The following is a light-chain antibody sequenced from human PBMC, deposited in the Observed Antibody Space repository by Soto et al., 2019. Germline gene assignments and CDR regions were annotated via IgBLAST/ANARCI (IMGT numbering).Light chain of an antibody. CDR3: HQRNKWRT. V-gene: IGKV3-11*01. Sequence: EIVLTQSPATLSLSPGERATLSCRASQTVIRNYLAWHQQKPGQAPRLLIYDASNRATGIPARFSGSGFGTDFTLTISSLEPEDFAVYYCHQRNKWRTFGQGTKVDIK. CDR1: QTVIRNY. CDR2: DAS. J-gene: IGKJ1*01.